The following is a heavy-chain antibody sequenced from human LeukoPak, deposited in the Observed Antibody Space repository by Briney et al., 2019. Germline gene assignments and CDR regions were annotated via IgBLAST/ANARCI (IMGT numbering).Heavy chain of an antibody. CDR3: ARGNGYNYAYYFDY. Sequence: GGSLRLSCAASGFTFSSYAMSWFRQAPGKGLEWFSVISGSGGSTYHADSVKGRFTISRDNSKNTLYLQMNSLRAEDTAVYYCARGNGYNYAYYFDYWGQGTLVTVSS. CDR2: ISGSGGST. CDR1: GFTFSSYA. D-gene: IGHD5-18*01. J-gene: IGHJ4*02. V-gene: IGHV3-23*01.